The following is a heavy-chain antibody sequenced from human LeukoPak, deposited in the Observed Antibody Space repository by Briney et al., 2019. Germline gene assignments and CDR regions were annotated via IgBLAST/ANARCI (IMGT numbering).Heavy chain of an antibody. CDR3: ARRRYGDYFGYDY. Sequence: GGSLRLSCAASGFTFSSYWMSWVRQAPGKGLEWVANIKQDGSEKYYVDSVKGRFTISKDNAKNSLYLQMNSLRAEDTAVYYCARRRYGDYFGYDYWGQGTLVTVSS. CDR1: GFTFSSYW. J-gene: IGHJ4*02. CDR2: IKQDGSEK. V-gene: IGHV3-7*01. D-gene: IGHD4-17*01.